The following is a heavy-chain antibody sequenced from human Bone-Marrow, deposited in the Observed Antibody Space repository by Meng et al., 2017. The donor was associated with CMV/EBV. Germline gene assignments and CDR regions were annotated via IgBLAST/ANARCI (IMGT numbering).Heavy chain of an antibody. Sequence: ASVKVSCKASGYTFTSYGISWVRQAPGQGLEWMGWINPNSAYTISAQKFQGRVTMTRDTSISTAYMELSWLTSDDTAVYYCVRDLKGTSVTTRGLYGMVVWGQGTTVTVSS. CDR1: GYTFTSYG. CDR3: VRDLKGTSVTTRGLYGMVV. D-gene: IGHD4-11*01. J-gene: IGHJ6*02. V-gene: IGHV1-2*02. CDR2: INPNSAYT.